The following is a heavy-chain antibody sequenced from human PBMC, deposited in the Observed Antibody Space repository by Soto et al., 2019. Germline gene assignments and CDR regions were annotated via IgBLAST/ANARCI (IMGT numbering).Heavy chain of an antibody. Sequence: SETLSLTCAVSGGSISSGGYSWSWIRQPPGKGLEWIGYIYHSGSTYYNPSLKSRVTISVDRSKNQFSLKLSSVTAADTAVYYCARRGGSSWYYFDYWGQGTLVTVSS. D-gene: IGHD6-13*01. J-gene: IGHJ4*02. CDR3: ARRGGSSWYYFDY. CDR2: IYHSGST. CDR1: GGSISSGGYS. V-gene: IGHV4-30-2*01.